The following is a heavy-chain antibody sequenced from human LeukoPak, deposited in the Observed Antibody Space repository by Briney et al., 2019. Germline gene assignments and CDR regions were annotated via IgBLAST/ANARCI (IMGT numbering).Heavy chain of an antibody. J-gene: IGHJ4*02. D-gene: IGHD6-19*01. CDR2: IIPIFGTA. CDR1: GGTFSSYA. V-gene: IGHV1-69*01. CDR3: AREETGYSSGWYVY. Sequence: GSSVKVSCKASGGTFSSYAISWVRQAPGQGLEWMGGIIPIFGTANYAQKFQGRVTITADESTSTAYMELSSLGSEDTAVYYCAREETGYSSGWYVYWGQGTLVTVSS.